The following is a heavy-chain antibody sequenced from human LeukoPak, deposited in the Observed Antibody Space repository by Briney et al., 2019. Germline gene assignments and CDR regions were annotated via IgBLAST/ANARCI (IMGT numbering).Heavy chain of an antibody. J-gene: IGHJ5*01. V-gene: IGHV4-39*01. CDR1: GGSISSSSYY. D-gene: IGHD6-13*01. Sequence: SETLSLTCTVSGGSISSSSYYCGWIRQPPGKGLEWIGNIYYSGSTYYNPSLKSRVTISVDTSKNQFSLKVNSVTAADTAMYFCAGGPNFEQLVSWGQGTLVTVSS. CDR2: IYYSGST. CDR3: AGGPNFEQLVS.